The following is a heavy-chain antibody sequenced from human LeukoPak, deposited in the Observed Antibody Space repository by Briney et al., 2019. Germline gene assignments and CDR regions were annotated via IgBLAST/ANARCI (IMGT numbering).Heavy chain of an antibody. CDR3: ARRGMHCSSTSCYMQDYFDY. CDR1: GGSISSYY. J-gene: IGHJ4*02. V-gene: IGHV4-59*12. Sequence: PSETLSLTCTVSGGSISSYYWSWIRQPPGKGLEWIGYIYYSGSTNYNPSLKSRVTISVDTSKNQFSLKLSSVTAADTAMYYCARRGMHCSSTSCYMQDYFDYWGQGTLVTVSS. D-gene: IGHD2-2*02. CDR2: IYYSGST.